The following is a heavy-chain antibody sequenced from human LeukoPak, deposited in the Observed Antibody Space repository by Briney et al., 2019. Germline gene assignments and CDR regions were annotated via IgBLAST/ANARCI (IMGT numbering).Heavy chain of an antibody. J-gene: IGHJ4*02. CDR1: GGTFSSYA. D-gene: IGHD2-2*01. Sequence: ASVKVSCKASGGTFSSYAISWVRQAPGHGLEWMGGIIPIFGTANYAQKFQGRVTITTDESTSTAYMELSSLRSEDTAVYYCARGGGQYQPLDYWGQGTLVTVSS. CDR2: IIPIFGTA. V-gene: IGHV1-69*05. CDR3: ARGGGQYQPLDY.